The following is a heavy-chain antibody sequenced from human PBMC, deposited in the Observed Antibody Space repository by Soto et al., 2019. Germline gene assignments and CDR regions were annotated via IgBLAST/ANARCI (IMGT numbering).Heavy chain of an antibody. V-gene: IGHV1-2*02. J-gene: IGHJ4*02. CDR3: ARRYCSSTSCYTPFDY. CDR2: INPNSGGT. D-gene: IGHD2-2*02. CDR1: GYTFTGYY. Sequence: QVPLVQSGAEVKKPGASVKVSCKASGYTFTGYYMHWVRQAPGQGLEWMGWINPNSGGTNYAQKFQGRVTMTRDTSISTAYMELSRLRSDDTAVYYCARRYCSSTSCYTPFDYWGQGTLVTVSS.